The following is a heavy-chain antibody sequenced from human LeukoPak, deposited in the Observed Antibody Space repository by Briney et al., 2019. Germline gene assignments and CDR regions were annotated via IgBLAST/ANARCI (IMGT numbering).Heavy chain of an antibody. Sequence: SETLSLTCTVSGGSISSYYWSWVRQPPGKGLEWIGYIYYSGSNKYNPSLTSRGTISVGTSENHFSLKLSSVTAADTAVYYCAMSTYYYDSSGYYSLYYFDYWGQGTLVTVSS. CDR1: GGSISSYY. D-gene: IGHD3-22*01. CDR3: AMSTYYYDSSGYYSLYYFDY. J-gene: IGHJ4*02. V-gene: IGHV4-59*01. CDR2: IYYSGSN.